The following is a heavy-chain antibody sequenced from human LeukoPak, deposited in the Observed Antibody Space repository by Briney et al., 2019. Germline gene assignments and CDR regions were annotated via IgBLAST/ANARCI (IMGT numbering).Heavy chain of an antibody. V-gene: IGHV3-30-3*02. CDR3: AKQCGGSDWFDAFDI. CDR2: LSYDGSNK. Sequence: PGGSLRLSCAASGFTFSSYAMHWVRQGPGKGLEWVAVLSYDGSNKYYADSVKGRFTISRDNSKNTLYLQMNSLRAEDTAVYYCAKQCGGSDWFDAFDIWGQGTMVTVSS. D-gene: IGHD6-19*01. CDR1: GFTFSSYA. J-gene: IGHJ3*02.